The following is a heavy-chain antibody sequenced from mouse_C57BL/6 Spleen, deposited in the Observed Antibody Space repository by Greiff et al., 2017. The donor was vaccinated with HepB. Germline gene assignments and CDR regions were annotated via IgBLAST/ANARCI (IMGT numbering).Heavy chain of an antibody. CDR3: ARGYGSSYCPWFAY. CDR1: GFTFSSYG. J-gene: IGHJ3*01. Sequence: VQLKESGGDLVKPGGSLKLSCAASGFTFSSYGMSWVRQTPDKRLEWVATISSGGSYTYYPDSVKGRFTISRDNAKNTLYLQMSSRKSEDTALYYCARGYGSSYCPWFAYWVQGTLVTVSA. CDR2: ISSGGSYT. D-gene: IGHD1-1*01. V-gene: IGHV5-6*01.